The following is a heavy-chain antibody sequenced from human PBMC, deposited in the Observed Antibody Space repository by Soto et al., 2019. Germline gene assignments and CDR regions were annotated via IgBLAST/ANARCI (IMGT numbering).Heavy chain of an antibody. CDR2: ISGSGGST. V-gene: IGHV3-23*01. D-gene: IGHD6-25*01. J-gene: IGHJ4*02. CDR1: GFTFSSYA. Sequence: GGSLRLSCAASGFTFSSYAMSWVRQAPGKGLEWVSAISGSGGSTYYADSVKGRFTISRDNSKNTLYLQMNSLRAEDTAVYYCANVGPWVYSSGRGDGAPLDYGGREPLAT. CDR3: ANVGPWVYSSGRGDGAPLDY.